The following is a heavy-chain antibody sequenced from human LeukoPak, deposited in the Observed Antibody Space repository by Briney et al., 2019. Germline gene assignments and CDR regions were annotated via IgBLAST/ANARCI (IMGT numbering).Heavy chain of an antibody. CDR2: INHSGST. D-gene: IGHD3-22*01. V-gene: IGHV4-34*01. Sequence: SETLSLTCAVYGGSFSGCYWSWIRQPPGKGLEWIGEINHSGSTNCNPSLKSRVTISVDTSKNQFSLKLSSVTAADTAVYYCARGGYYDSSGPFDYWGQGTLVTVSS. J-gene: IGHJ4*02. CDR3: ARGGYYDSSGPFDY. CDR1: GGSFSGCY.